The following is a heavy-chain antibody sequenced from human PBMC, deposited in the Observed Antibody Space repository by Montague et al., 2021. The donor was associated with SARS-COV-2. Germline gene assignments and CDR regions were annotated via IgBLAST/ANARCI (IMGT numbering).Heavy chain of an antibody. J-gene: IGHJ4*02. Sequence: TLSLTCAVSGGSISSSNWWSWVRQPPGKGLEWIGEIYHSGRTNXNPSLKSRVTISVDKSKNQFSLKLSSVTAADTAVYYCASRGAGWFGSNPERFDYWGQGTLVTVSS. CDR1: GGSISSSNW. CDR3: ASRGAGWFGSNPERFDY. D-gene: IGHD3-10*01. CDR2: IYHSGRT. V-gene: IGHV4-4*02.